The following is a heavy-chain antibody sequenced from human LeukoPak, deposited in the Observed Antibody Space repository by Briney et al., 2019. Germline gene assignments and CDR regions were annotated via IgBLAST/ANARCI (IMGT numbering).Heavy chain of an antibody. Sequence: PSETLSLTCTVSGGSISNNGYYWGWIRQPPGKGLEWIGEINHSGSTNYNPSLKSRVTISVDTSKNQFSLKLSSVTAADTAVYYCARHSSYYGNFDYWGQGTLVTVSS. V-gene: IGHV4-39*01. CDR3: ARHSSYYGNFDY. D-gene: IGHD3-10*01. CDR2: INHSGST. CDR1: GGSISNNGYY. J-gene: IGHJ4*02.